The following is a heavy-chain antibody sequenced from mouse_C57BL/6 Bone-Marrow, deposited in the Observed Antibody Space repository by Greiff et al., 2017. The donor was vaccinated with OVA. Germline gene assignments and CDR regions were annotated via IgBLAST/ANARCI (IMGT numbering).Heavy chain of an antibody. CDR3: ARSGTTAHY. CDR1: GYTFTSYG. Sequence: QQSGAELARPGASVKLSCKASGYTFTSYGISWVKQRTGQGLEWIGEIYPRSGNTYYNEKFKGKATLTADKSSSTAYMELRSLTSEDSAVYFCARSGTTAHYWGQGTTLTVSS. D-gene: IGHD1-2*01. V-gene: IGHV1-81*01. J-gene: IGHJ2*01. CDR2: IYPRSGNT.